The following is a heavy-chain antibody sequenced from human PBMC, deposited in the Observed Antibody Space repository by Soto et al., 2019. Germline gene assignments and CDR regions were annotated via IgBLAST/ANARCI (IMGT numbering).Heavy chain of an antibody. Sequence: EVQLLESGGGLVQPGGSLRLSCAASGFTFSSYAMSWVRQAPGKGLEWVSAISGSGGSTYYADSVKGRFTISRDNSKNTLYLQMNSLRAEDTAVYYYAKDFICGHLYNWFDPWGQGTLVTDSS. V-gene: IGHV3-23*01. CDR3: AKDFICGHLYNWFDP. D-gene: IGHD2-21*01. CDR2: ISGSGGST. CDR1: GFTFSSYA. J-gene: IGHJ5*02.